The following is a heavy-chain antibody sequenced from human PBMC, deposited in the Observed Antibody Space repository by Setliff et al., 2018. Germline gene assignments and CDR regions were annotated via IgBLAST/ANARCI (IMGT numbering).Heavy chain of an antibody. CDR3: ARSVHGDYVRLRQNNWLDP. CDR1: GYTFTSYG. D-gene: IGHD4-17*01. Sequence: ASVKVSCKASGYTFTSYGISWVRQAPGQGLEWMGWISAYNANTNYAQKLQGRVTMTTDTSTSTAYMELRSLRSDDTAVYYCARSVHGDYVRLRQNNWLDPWGQGTLVTVSS. J-gene: IGHJ5*02. V-gene: IGHV1-18*01. CDR2: ISAYNANT.